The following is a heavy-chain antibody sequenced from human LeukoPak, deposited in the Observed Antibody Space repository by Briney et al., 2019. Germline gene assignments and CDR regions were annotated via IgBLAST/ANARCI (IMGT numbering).Heavy chain of an antibody. CDR2: IKTDGSIT. J-gene: IGHJ6*04. V-gene: IGHV3-74*01. CDR3: AELGITMIGGV. CDR1: GFSFSVYW. D-gene: IGHD3-10*02. Sequence: GGSLRLSCAASGFSFSVYWKHWVRQAPGKGPVWVSRIKTDGSITDYADSVKGRFTISRDNAKNTLYLQMNSLRAEDTAVYYCAELGITMIGGVWGKGTTVTISS.